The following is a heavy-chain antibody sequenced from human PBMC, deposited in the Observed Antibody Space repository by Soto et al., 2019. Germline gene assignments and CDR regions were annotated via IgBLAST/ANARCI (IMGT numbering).Heavy chain of an antibody. CDR3: AKDSIGFYYDTGGKCRHRDEY. D-gene: IGHD3-22*01. Sequence: EVQLLESGGGLVQPGGSLRLSCAASRFTFSSYAMSWVRQAPGKGLEWVSAITGGGGGTYYANPVKGRFTSSRDNSKNTLDLAVRILRSEDSVIYYCAKDSIGFYYDTGGKCRHRDEYWGQGTLVTVSS. CDR2: ITGGGGGT. CDR1: RFTFSSYA. J-gene: IGHJ4*02. V-gene: IGHV3-23*01.